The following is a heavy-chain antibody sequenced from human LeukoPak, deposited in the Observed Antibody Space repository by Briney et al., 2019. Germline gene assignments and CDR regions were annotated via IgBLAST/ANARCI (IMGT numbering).Heavy chain of an antibody. CDR3: ARVRAVPYCSGGSCYFDAFDI. Sequence: GASVKVSCKASGYTFTSYGISWVRQAPGQGLEGMGWISAYNGNTNYAQKLQGRVTMTTDTSTSTAYMELRSMRSDDTAVYYCARVRAVPYCSGGSCYFDAFDIWGQGTMVTVSS. J-gene: IGHJ3*02. CDR2: ISAYNGNT. V-gene: IGHV1-18*01. CDR1: GYTFTSYG. D-gene: IGHD2-15*01.